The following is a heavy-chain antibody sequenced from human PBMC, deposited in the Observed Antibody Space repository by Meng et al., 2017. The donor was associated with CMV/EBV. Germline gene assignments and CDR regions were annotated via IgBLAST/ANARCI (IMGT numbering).Heavy chain of an antibody. CDR3: ARGGIAAAGTYYYGMDV. CDR2: IYYSGST. CDR1: GGSISSYY. D-gene: IGHD6-13*01. Sequence: SETLSLTCTVSGGSISSYYWSWIRQPPGKGLEWIGYIYYSGSTNYNPSLKSRVTISVDTSKNQFSLKLSSVTAADTAVYYCARGGIAAAGTYYYGMDVWGQGTTVTV. J-gene: IGHJ6*02. V-gene: IGHV4-59*01.